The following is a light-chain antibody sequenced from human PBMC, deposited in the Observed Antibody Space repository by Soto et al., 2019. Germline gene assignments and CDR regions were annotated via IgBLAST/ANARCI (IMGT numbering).Light chain of an antibody. J-gene: IGKJ5*01. CDR3: QQRSDWIT. Sequence: EIVLTQSPATLSVSPGERGTLSCRASQSVSSYLAWYQQKPGQAPRLLIYDASNRATGIPARFSGSGSGTDFTLIISSLEPEDSSVYYCQQRSDWITFGQGTRLEIK. V-gene: IGKV3-11*01. CDR1: QSVSSY. CDR2: DAS.